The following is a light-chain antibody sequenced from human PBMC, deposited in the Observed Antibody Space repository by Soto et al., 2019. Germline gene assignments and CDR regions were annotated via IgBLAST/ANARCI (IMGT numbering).Light chain of an antibody. CDR1: QSLLNSHGSNY. Sequence: DIVLTQSPLSLSVTPGEPASISCRSSQSLLNSHGSNYLDWYLQKPGQSPQLLIFLASNRASGVPDRFSGSGLATDFTLKISRVEAEDVGVYYCMQAQQTRTFGQGTKIEI. V-gene: IGKV2-28*01. CDR2: LAS. J-gene: IGKJ1*01. CDR3: MQAQQTRT.